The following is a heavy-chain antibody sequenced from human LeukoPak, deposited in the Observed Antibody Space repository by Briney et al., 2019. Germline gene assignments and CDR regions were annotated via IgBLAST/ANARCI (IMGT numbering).Heavy chain of an antibody. V-gene: IGHV4-34*01. CDR1: GGSFSGYY. CDR2: INHSGST. J-gene: IGHJ4*02. CDR3: ARGVRYYGSGSYYSTPLFDY. D-gene: IGHD3-10*01. Sequence: SETLSLTCAVYGGSFSGYYWSWIRQPPGKGLEWIGEINHSGSTNYNPSLKSRVTISVDASKNQFSLKLSSVTAADTAVYYCARGVRYYGSGSYYSTPLFDYWGQGTLVTVSS.